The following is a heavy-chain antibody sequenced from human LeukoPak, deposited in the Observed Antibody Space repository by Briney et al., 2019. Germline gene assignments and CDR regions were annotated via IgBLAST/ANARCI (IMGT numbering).Heavy chain of an antibody. Sequence: SETLSLTCTVSGGSISSYYWSWIRQPPGKGLEWIGYIYYSGSTNYNPSLKSRVTISVDTSKNQFSLKLSSVTAADTAVYYCARGPHIVVVPAANDYWGQGTLVTVSS. CDR1: GGSISSYY. D-gene: IGHD2-2*01. V-gene: IGHV4-59*01. CDR2: IYYSGST. J-gene: IGHJ4*02. CDR3: ARGPHIVVVPAANDY.